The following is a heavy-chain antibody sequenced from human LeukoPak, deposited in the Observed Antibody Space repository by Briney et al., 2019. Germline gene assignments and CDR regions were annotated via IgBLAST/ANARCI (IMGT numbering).Heavy chain of an antibody. CDR1: GFTSGNHW. CDR2: INQDGSEK. Sequence: GGSLRLSCAASGFTSGNHWMSWVRQAPGKGLEWVANINQDGSEKYYVDSVKGRFTISRDNAKNSLYLQMNSLRAEDTAVYYCGRAYGAGSRDYWGQGTLVTVSS. CDR3: GRAYGAGSRDY. D-gene: IGHD3-10*01. J-gene: IGHJ4*02. V-gene: IGHV3-7*01.